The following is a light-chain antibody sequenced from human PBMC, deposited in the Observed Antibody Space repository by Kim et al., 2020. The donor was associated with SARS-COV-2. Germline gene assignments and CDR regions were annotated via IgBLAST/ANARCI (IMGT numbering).Light chain of an antibody. Sequence: SYELTQPPSVSVSPGQTASITCSGDKLGDKYDCWYQQKSGQSLVLVIYQDTKRPSGIPERFSGLNSANTVTLTISGTQAMDESDYYCQAWDSNSGVFGGGTQLTVL. CDR2: QDT. J-gene: IGLJ2*01. V-gene: IGLV3-1*01. CDR1: KLGDKY. CDR3: QAWDSNSGV.